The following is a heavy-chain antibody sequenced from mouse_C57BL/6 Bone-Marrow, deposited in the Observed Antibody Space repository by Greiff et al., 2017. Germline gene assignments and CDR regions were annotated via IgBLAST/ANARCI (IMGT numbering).Heavy chain of an antibody. J-gene: IGHJ4*01. CDR2: ISDGGSYT. CDR3: ARGEGIYYGYDDAMDY. V-gene: IGHV5-4*03. Sequence: EVKLQESGGGLVKPGGSLKLSCAASGFTFSSYAMSWVRPTPEKRLEWVAIISDGGSYTYYPDNVKGRFTISRDNAKNNLYLQMSHLKSEDTAMYYCARGEGIYYGYDDAMDYGGQGTSVTVSS. CDR1: GFTFSSYA. D-gene: IGHD2-2*01.